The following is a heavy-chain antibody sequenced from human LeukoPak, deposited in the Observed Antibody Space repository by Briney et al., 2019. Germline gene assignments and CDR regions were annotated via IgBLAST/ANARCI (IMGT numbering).Heavy chain of an antibody. Sequence: ASVKVSCKASGYTFTSYYVHWVRQAPGQGLEWMGIINPSGGSTSYAQEFQGRVTMTRDTSTSTVYMELSSLRSEDTAVYYCARDPSVGLDYWGQGTLVTVSS. CDR2: INPSGGST. CDR3: ARDPSVGLDY. V-gene: IGHV1-46*01. CDR1: GYTFTSYY. D-gene: IGHD1-26*01. J-gene: IGHJ4*02.